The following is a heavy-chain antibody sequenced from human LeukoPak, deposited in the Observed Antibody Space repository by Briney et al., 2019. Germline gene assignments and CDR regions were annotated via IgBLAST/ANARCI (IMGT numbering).Heavy chain of an antibody. V-gene: IGHV4-61*01. Sequence: SETLSLTCTVSGDSVTSGTYFWTWIRQPPGKGLEWIGYIYYSGSTNYNPSLKSRVTISADTSKNQFSLKLSSVTAADTAMYYCARDSPLYSGYDVLDYWGQGTLVTVSS. CDR3: ARDSPLYSGYDVLDY. D-gene: IGHD5-12*01. CDR2: IYYSGST. J-gene: IGHJ4*02. CDR1: GDSVTSGTYF.